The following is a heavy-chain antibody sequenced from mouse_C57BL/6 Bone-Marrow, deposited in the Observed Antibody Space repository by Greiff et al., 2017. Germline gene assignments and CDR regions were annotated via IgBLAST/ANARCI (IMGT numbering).Heavy chain of an antibody. CDR2: IYPRSGNT. J-gene: IGHJ2*01. V-gene: IGHV1-81*01. Sequence: QVQLQQSGAELARPGASVKLSCKASGYTFTSSGISWVKHRTGQGLEWIGEIYPRSGNTYYNEKFKGKATLTADKSSSTAYMELRSLTSEDSAVYFCARGLPYLGNYWGQGTTLTVSS. D-gene: IGHD2-1*01. CDR3: ARGLPYLGNY. CDR1: GYTFTSSG.